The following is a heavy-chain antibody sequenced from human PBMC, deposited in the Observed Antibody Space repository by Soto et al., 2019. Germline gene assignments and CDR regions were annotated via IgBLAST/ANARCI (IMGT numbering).Heavy chain of an antibody. Sequence: QVQLVQSEAEVKKPGSSMKVSCKASGGTFNSYDINWVRQAPGQGLEWMGGIIPIVETPKYAQKFQVRVTIPADESTNTVYMELSSLRSEDTAMYYCARLSRPNYYDTSGFFKDNWFDPWGQGTLVTVSS. J-gene: IGHJ5*02. CDR3: ARLSRPNYYDTSGFFKDNWFDP. D-gene: IGHD3-22*01. V-gene: IGHV1-69*01. CDR2: IIPIVETP. CDR1: GGTFNSYD.